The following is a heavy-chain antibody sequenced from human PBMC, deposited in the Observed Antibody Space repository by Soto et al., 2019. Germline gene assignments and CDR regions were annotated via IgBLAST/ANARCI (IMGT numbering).Heavy chain of an antibody. J-gene: IGHJ6*02. D-gene: IGHD2-2*01. CDR3: AKSLSTAVNYGLDV. Sequence: EVQLLESGGGLVQPGGSLRLSCGASGFTFSDNAMTWVRQAPGKGLEWVSSISDDGDSTYYADSVKGRFTISRDNSKNTLFLQMSSLGAEDTAVYYCAKSLSTAVNYGLDVWGQGTSVTVPS. CDR2: ISDDGDST. CDR1: GFTFSDNA. V-gene: IGHV3-23*01.